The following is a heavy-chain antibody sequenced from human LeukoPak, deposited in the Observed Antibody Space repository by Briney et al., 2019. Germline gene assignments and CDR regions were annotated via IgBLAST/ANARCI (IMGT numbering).Heavy chain of an antibody. J-gene: IGHJ4*02. CDR1: GFTFDDYG. D-gene: IGHD2-2*01. Sequence: GGSLRFSCAASGFTFDDYGMSWVRQAPGKGLEWVAIMDEYGSDIFYVESVKGRFIISRANARNSLYLQMNNLRAEDTAVYYCARPRGCGSARCNNFDYWGQGTLVTVSS. CDR2: MDEYGSDI. CDR3: ARPRGCGSARCNNFDY. V-gene: IGHV3-7*01.